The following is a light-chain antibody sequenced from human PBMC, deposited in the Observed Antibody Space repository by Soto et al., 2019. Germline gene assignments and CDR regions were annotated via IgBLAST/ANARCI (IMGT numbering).Light chain of an antibody. V-gene: IGKV2-30*01. CDR3: MQGTNLFT. Sequence: DVVMTQSPLSLPVTLGQPASISCRSSQSLVYSDGNTYLNWFQQRPGQSPRRLIYKVSNRDSGVPDRFSGSGSGTDFTLKISRVEAEDVGVYYCMQGTNLFTFGPGTKVDIK. J-gene: IGKJ3*01. CDR2: KVS. CDR1: QSLVYSDGNTY.